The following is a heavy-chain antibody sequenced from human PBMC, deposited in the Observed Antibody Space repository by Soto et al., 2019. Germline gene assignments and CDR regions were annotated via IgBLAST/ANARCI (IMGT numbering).Heavy chain of an antibody. CDR1: GGSISSSSYY. V-gene: IGHV4-39*01. CDR2: IYYSGST. D-gene: IGHD6-19*01. Sequence: QLQLQESGPGLVKPSEPLSLTCTVSGGSISSSSYYWGWIRQPPGTGREWIGSIYYSGSTYYNPSLKSRVTISVDTSKNQFSLKLSSVTAADTAVYYCASSSGWTYYFDYWGQGTLVTVSS. CDR3: ASSSGWTYYFDY. J-gene: IGHJ4*02.